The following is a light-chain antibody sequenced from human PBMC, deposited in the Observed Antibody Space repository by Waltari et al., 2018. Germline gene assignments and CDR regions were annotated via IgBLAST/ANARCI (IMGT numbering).Light chain of an antibody. CDR3: MQALQTPPWT. Sequence: DIVMTQSPLSLPVTPGAPASIPRRSSQSLLHSNGYNYLDWYLQKPGQSPQPLIYLGSNRASGVPDRFSGRGSGTDFTLKISRVEAEDVGVYYCMQALQTPPWTFGQGTKVEIK. CDR2: LGS. J-gene: IGKJ1*01. V-gene: IGKV2-28*01. CDR1: QSLLHSNGYNY.